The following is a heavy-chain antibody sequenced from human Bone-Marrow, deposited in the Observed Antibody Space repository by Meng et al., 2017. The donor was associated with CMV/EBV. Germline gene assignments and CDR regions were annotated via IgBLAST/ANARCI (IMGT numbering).Heavy chain of an antibody. J-gene: IGHJ4*02. CDR3: ARVYIWGNYRLDY. Sequence: SGASIYSGSYDWSWIRQQPGKGLEWIGYISYSATTYYNPSLKSRVTISVDTSKNQFSLKLSSVTATDTAVYFCARVYIWGNYRLDYWGQGALVTVSS. CDR1: GASIYSGSYD. D-gene: IGHD3-16*02. V-gene: IGHV4-31*02. CDR2: ISYSATT.